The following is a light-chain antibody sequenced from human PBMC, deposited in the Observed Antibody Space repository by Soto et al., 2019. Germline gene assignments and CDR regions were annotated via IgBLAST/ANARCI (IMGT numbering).Light chain of an antibody. V-gene: IGKV3-20*01. J-gene: IGKJ5*01. CDR2: AAS. Sequence: ESMLTQSPGTLSLFPGERATLSCRASQSLSTSYLAWYRLKPGQAPRLLIYAASSRASGIPDRFSGSGSGTDFTLTISRLEPEDFAVYYCQQYGSSPTFGQGTRLEIK. CDR1: QSLSTSY. CDR3: QQYGSSPT.